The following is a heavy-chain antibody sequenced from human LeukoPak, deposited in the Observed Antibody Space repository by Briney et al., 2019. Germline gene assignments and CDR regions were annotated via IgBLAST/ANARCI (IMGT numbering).Heavy chain of an antibody. CDR2: IHYSGTT. J-gene: IGHJ2*01. CDR1: GGSVRSHY. V-gene: IGHV4-59*02. CDR3: ARVNSGQLLYWFFDL. Sequence: SETPSLTCTVSGGSVRSHYWSWIRQPPGKGLEWIGYIHYSGTTYHNPSLKSRVTMSVDTSKTQVSLNVTSVTAADTAVYYCARVNSGQLLYWFFDLWGRGTLVTVPS. D-gene: IGHD4-23*01.